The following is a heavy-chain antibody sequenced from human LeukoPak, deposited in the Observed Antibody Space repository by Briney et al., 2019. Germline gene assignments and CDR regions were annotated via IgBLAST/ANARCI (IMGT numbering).Heavy chain of an antibody. CDR2: ISYDGSNK. CDR3: AKDHSSGWYSEPYFDY. V-gene: IGHV3-30*18. Sequence: PGGSLRLSCAASGFTFSSYGMHWVRQAPGKGLERVAVISYDGSNKYYADSVKGRFTISRDNSKNTLYLQMNSLRAEDTAVYYCAKDHSSGWYSEPYFDYWGQGTLVTVSS. CDR1: GFTFSSYG. D-gene: IGHD6-19*01. J-gene: IGHJ4*02.